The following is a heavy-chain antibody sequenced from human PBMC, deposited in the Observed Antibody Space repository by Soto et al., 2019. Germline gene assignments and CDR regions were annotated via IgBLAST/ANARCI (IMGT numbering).Heavy chain of an antibody. D-gene: IGHD3-16*01. CDR2: ISAYNGNT. CDR1: GYTFTSYG. Sequence: QVQLVQSGAEVKKPGASVKLSCKASGYTFTSYGISWVRQAPGQVLEWMGWISAYNGNTNYEQKLQGRVTMTPDTSTSTAYLELRSLRSDDTAVYYCATPTRYEYIWGTQPNDAFHIWGKGTMVTVSS. J-gene: IGHJ3*02. V-gene: IGHV1-18*01. CDR3: ATPTRYEYIWGTQPNDAFHI.